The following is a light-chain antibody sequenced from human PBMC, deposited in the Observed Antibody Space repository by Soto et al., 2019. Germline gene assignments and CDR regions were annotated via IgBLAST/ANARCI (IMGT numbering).Light chain of an antibody. V-gene: IGKV3D-20*02. CDR1: QSISSSF. Sequence: EIGLTQSPCTLSLSPGERATLSCRASQSISSSFLAWYQQRPGQSPRLIIYGASSRATGIPDRFSGSGSGTDFTLTIIRLVHEDFTVYYCQQRSKWPLTFGQGTRLEIK. CDR3: QQRSKWPLT. J-gene: IGKJ5*01. CDR2: GAS.